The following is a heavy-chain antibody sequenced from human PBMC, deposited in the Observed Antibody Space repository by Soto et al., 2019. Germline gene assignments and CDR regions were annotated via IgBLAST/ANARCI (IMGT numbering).Heavy chain of an antibody. Sequence: ASVKVSCKASGYTFTSYDINWVRQATGQGLEWMGWMNPNSGNTGYAQKFQGRVTMTRNTSISTAYMELSSLRSEDTAVYYCARDRSPYYYGSGTPYYYYGMDVWGQGTTVTVSS. V-gene: IGHV1-8*01. CDR3: ARDRSPYYYGSGTPYYYYGMDV. CDR1: GYTFTSYD. CDR2: MNPNSGNT. D-gene: IGHD3-10*01. J-gene: IGHJ6*02.